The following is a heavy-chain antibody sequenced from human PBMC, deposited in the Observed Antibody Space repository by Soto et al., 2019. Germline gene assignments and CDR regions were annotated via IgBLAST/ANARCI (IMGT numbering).Heavy chain of an antibody. Sequence: PGGSLRLSCEASGFTFNDYSMDWVRQAPEKGLEWVSSISSSGTYIYYADSVKGRFAISRDNANNVMYLQMDTLRAEDTAVYYCVRAGHVFDVHYYGMDLGGQGTTVTVSS. CDR3: VRAGHVFDVHYYGMDL. CDR2: ISSSGTYI. J-gene: IGHJ6*02. V-gene: IGHV3-21*01. D-gene: IGHD3-10*01. CDR1: GFTFNDYS.